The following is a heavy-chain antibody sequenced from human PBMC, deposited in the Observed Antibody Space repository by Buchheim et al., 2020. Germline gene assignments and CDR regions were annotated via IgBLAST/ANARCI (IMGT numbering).Heavy chain of an antibody. V-gene: IGHV4-59*01. D-gene: IGHD2-2*01. CDR1: GGSISSYY. CDR2: IYYSGST. CDR3: ARSLGYCSSTSCYRWFDP. J-gene: IGHJ5*02. Sequence: QVQLQESGPGLVKPSETLSLTCTVSGGSISSYYWSWIRQPPGTGLEWIGYIYYSGSTNYNPSLKSRVTISVDTSKNQFSLKLSSVTAADTAVYYCARSLGYCSSTSCYRWFDPWGQGTL.